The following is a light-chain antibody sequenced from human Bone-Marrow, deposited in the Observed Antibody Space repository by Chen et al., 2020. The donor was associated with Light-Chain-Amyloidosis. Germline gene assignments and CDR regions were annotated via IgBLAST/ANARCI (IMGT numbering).Light chain of an antibody. V-gene: IGLV3-21*02. J-gene: IGLJ3*02. CDR3: QVWDRGSDRPV. CDR1: NIGSTS. Sequence: YVLTHPSSVSVAPGQTVTIACGGNNIGSTSVHWYQQTPGQAPLLVVYDDSDRPSGIPERLSGSNSGNTATLTISRVEAGDEADYYCQVWDRGSDRPVFGGGTKLTVL. CDR2: DDS.